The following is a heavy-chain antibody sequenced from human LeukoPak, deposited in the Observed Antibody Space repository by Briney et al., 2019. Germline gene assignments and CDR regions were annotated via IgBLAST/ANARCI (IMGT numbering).Heavy chain of an antibody. Sequence: SETLSLTCTVSGGSISSSSYYWGWIRQPPGKGLEWIGSIYYSGSTYYNPSLKSRVTIAVDTSKNQFYLKLSSVTAADTALYYCAREADYYDSSGLDYWGQGTLVTASS. CDR2: IYYSGST. J-gene: IGHJ4*02. V-gene: IGHV4-39*07. CDR3: AREADYYDSSGLDY. D-gene: IGHD3-22*01. CDR1: GGSISSSSYY.